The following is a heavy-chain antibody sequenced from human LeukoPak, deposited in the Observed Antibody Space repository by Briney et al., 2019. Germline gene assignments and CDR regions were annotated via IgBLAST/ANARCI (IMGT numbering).Heavy chain of an antibody. Sequence: GYSVKVSCKASGGTFSSYAISWVRQAPGQGLEWMGGIIPIFGTANYAQKFQGRVTITTDESTTTAYMALSILRAEDTAAYSSPRELGPTGIQAAIFDIWGQGTMVTVSS. J-gene: IGHJ3*02. V-gene: IGHV1-69*05. CDR3: PRELGPTGIQAAIFDI. CDR1: GGTFSSYA. D-gene: IGHD1-26*01. CDR2: IIPIFGTA.